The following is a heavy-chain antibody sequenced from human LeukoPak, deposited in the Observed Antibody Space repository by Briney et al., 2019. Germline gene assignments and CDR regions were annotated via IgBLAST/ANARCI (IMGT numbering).Heavy chain of an antibody. V-gene: IGHV4-39*07. J-gene: IGHJ4*02. Sequence: SETLSLTCTASGGSISSSSYYWGWIRQPPGKGLEWIGSIYYSGSTYYNPSLKSRVTISVDTSKNQFSLKLSSVTAADTAVYYCARDQGYYGSETHFDYWGQGTLVTVSS. D-gene: IGHD3-10*01. CDR3: ARDQGYYGSETHFDY. CDR1: GGSISSSSYY. CDR2: IYYSGST.